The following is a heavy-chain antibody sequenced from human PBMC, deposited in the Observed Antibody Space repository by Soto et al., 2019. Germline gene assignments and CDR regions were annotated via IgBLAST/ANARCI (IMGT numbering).Heavy chain of an antibody. D-gene: IGHD2-21*02. Sequence: ASVLLSLPCPVAAVYIRGFDWRWIRKKARKGLEWIGRIFATGTTDYNPSRKRRVMMSVDTSKKQFSLKLRSVTAADTAGYYCVRDGPKTLRDCLDPWGQGIAVTVSS. CDR1: AVYIRGFD. V-gene: IGHV4-4*07. CDR3: VRDGPKTLRDCLDP. CDR2: IFATGTT. J-gene: IGHJ5*02.